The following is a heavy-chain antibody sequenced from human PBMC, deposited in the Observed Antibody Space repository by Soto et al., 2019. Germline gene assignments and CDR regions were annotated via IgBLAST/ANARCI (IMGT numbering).Heavy chain of an antibody. J-gene: IGHJ1*01. D-gene: IGHD2-21*02. CDR3: AGGPYGYCGGDCYSGYFQH. CDR2: IYYSGST. Sequence: SETLSLTCTVSGGSISSYYWSWIRQPPGKGLEWIGYIYYSGSTNYNPSLKSRVTISVDTSKNQFSLKLSSVTAADTAVYYCAGGPYGYCGGDCYSGYFQHWGQGTLVTVSS. V-gene: IGHV4-59*01. CDR1: GGSISSYY.